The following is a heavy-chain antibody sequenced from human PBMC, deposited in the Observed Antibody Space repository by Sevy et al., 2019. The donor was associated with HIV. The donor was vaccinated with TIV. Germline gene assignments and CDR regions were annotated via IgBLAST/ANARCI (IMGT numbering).Heavy chain of an antibody. D-gene: IGHD1-26*01. CDR3: AKDIGSYSGFDP. CDR2: ISWNCGSI. CDR1: GFTFDDYA. Sequence: GGSLRLSCAASGFTFDDYAMHWVRQAPGKGLEWVSGISWNCGSIGYADSVKGRFTISRDNAKNSLYLQMNSLRAEDTALYYCAKDIGSYSGFDPWGQGTLVTVSS. V-gene: IGHV3-9*01. J-gene: IGHJ5*02.